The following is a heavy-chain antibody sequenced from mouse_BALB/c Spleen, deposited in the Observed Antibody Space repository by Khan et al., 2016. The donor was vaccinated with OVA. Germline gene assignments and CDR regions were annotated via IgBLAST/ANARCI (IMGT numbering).Heavy chain of an antibody. CDR2: INPNNGDI. CDR1: GYTFTDYY. J-gene: IGHJ1*01. CDR3: TRCLFDV. V-gene: IGHV1-19*01. Sequence: EVQLQQSGPEVVKPGASVKMSCKASGYTFTDYYMKWVKQSHGQSLEWIGDINPNNGDIFFNQKFKGQATLTDDKSSSTGYMQLKRLTSEDSALYFCTRCLFDVWGAGTSVTVPS.